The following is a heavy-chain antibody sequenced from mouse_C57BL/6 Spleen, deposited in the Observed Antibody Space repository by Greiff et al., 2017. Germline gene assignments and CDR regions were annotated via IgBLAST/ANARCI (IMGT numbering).Heavy chain of an antibody. D-gene: IGHD3-3*01. CDR1: GYSFTNYL. CDR3: ARGGRGYAMDY. CDR2: INPGSGGT. V-gene: IGHV1-54*01. J-gene: IGHJ4*01. Sequence: QVQLKESGAELVRPGTSVKVSCKASGYSFTNYLIEWVKQRPGQGLEWIGVINPGSGGTNYNEKCKGKATLTADKSSSTAYMQLSSLTSEDSAVYFCARGGRGYAMDYWGQGTSVTVSS.